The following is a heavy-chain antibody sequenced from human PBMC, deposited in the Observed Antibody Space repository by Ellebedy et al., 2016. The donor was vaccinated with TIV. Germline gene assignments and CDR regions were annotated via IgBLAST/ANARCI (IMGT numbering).Heavy chain of an antibody. CDR2: ISGYNGNTNGNR. D-gene: IGHD2-21*01. Sequence: ASVKVSXXASGYTFTSYGISWVRQAPGQGLEWMGWISGYNGNTNGNRKYGQKVQDRVTMTTDTSTSTAYMELRSLRSDDTAVYYCARAEGLYSDAFDMWGQGTMVTVSS. CDR1: GYTFTSYG. J-gene: IGHJ3*02. V-gene: IGHV1-18*01. CDR3: ARAEGLYSDAFDM.